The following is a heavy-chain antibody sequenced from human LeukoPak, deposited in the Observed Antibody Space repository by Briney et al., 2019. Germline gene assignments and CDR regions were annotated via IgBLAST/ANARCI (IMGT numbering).Heavy chain of an antibody. V-gene: IGHV3-23*01. D-gene: IGHD6-13*01. CDR1: GFTFSSYW. Sequence: PGGSLRLSCAASGFTFSSYWMSWVRQAPGKGLEWVSAISGRDGRTYYTDSVKGRFTISRDNSKNTLYLQMNSLRAEDTAVYYCCTSPSFGSSWYQFNYWGQGALVIVSS. CDR2: ISGRDGRT. CDR3: CTSPSFGSSWYQFNY. J-gene: IGHJ4*02.